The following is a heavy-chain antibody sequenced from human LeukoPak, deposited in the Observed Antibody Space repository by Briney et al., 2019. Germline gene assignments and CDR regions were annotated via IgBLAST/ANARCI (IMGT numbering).Heavy chain of an antibody. Sequence: ASVKVSCKASGYTFTSYDINWVRRATGQGLEWMGWMNPNSGNTGYAQKFQGRVTMTRNTSISTAYMELSSLRSEDTAVYYCARGLAAGSPVDYWGQGTLVTVSS. V-gene: IGHV1-8*01. CDR2: MNPNSGNT. CDR1: GYTFTSYD. D-gene: IGHD2-15*01. J-gene: IGHJ4*02. CDR3: ARGLAAGSPVDY.